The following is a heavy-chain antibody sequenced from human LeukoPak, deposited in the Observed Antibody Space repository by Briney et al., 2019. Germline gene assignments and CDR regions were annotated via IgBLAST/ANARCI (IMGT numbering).Heavy chain of an antibody. V-gene: IGHV3-30*18. CDR1: GFTFSSYG. CDR2: ISYDGSNK. CDR3: AKGGGSGWYFDY. J-gene: IGHJ4*02. D-gene: IGHD6-19*01. Sequence: PGGSLRLSCAASGFTFSSYGMHWVRQAPGKGLEWVAVISYDGSNKNYADSVKGRFTISRDNSKNTLYLQMNSLRAEDTAVYYCAKGGGSGWYFDYWGQGTLVTVSS.